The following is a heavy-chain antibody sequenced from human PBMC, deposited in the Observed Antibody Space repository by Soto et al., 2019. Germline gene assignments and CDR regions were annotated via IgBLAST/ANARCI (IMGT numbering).Heavy chain of an antibody. J-gene: IGHJ4*02. Sequence: SVKVSCKASGGTFSGYAISWVRQAPGQGLEWMGGIIPIFGTANYAQKFQGRVTITADESTSTAYMELSSLRSEDTAVYYCARETMATRNFDYWGQGTLVTVSS. CDR3: ARETMATRNFDY. D-gene: IGHD5-12*01. CDR2: IIPIFGTA. V-gene: IGHV1-69*13. CDR1: GGTFSGYA.